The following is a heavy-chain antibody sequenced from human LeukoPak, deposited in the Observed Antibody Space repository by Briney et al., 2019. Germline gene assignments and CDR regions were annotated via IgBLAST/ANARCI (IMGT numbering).Heavy chain of an antibody. D-gene: IGHD2-15*01. V-gene: IGHV3-7*01. CDR2: IKEDGSQK. Sequence: PGGSLGLSCVASGFTFRSAWMTWVRQAPGKGLEWVANIKEDGSQKNYVDSVKGRFTISRDNARNSLYLQMNSVRAEDTAVYYCARDWRYSTFDYWGQGTLVTVSS. CDR1: GFTFRSAW. CDR3: ARDWRYSTFDY. J-gene: IGHJ4*02.